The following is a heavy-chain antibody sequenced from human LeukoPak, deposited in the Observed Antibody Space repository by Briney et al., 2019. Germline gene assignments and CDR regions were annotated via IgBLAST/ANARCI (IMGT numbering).Heavy chain of an antibody. D-gene: IGHD3-16*01. CDR2: SSGSGSSI. CDR1: GFTFSTYE. CDR3: AREGSFGYDDAFDT. J-gene: IGHJ3*02. Sequence: GGCLRLSCTASGFTFSTYEMKWVRQAPGKGMEWISYSSGSGSSILREDTLKGLITVSRDNAKNSVYLQMNSLRAEDTAVYYCAREGSFGYDDAFDTWGHGTTVTVSS. V-gene: IGHV3-48*03.